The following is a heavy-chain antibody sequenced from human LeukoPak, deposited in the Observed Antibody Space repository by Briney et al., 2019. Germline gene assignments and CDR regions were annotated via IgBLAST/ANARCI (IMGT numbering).Heavy chain of an antibody. J-gene: IGHJ5*02. V-gene: IGHV1-58*02. D-gene: IGHD1-26*01. CDR1: GFTFSSST. CDR2: IVLGSESR. CDR3: AAERYSDSCCWFDP. Sequence: SVKVSCKASGFTFSSSTMQWVRQARGKPLAWIGWIVLGSESREYAQKLQGRVTLTRDMSTNTAYMELSSLTSEDTAVYYCAAERYSDSCCWFDPWGQGTLVTVSS.